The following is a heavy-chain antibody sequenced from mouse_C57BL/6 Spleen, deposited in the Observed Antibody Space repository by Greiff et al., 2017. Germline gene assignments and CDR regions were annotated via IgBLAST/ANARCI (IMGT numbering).Heavy chain of an antibody. D-gene: IGHD2-4*01. CDR1: GYAFSSSW. J-gene: IGHJ4*01. CDR2: IYPGDGDT. Sequence: VQLQQSGPELVKPGASVKISCKASGYAFSSSWMNWVKQRPGKGLEWIGRIYPGDGDTNYNGKFKGQASLTADKSSSTAYMQLSSLTSEDSAVYFWARKEYDYDGRVYAMDYWGQGTSVSVSS. CDR3: ARKEYDYDGRVYAMDY. V-gene: IGHV1-82*01.